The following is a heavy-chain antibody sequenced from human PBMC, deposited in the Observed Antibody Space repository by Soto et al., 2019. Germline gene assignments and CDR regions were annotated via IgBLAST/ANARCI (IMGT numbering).Heavy chain of an antibody. J-gene: IGHJ4*02. Sequence: QVQLVESGGGVVQPGRSLRLSCAASGFTFSSYGMHWVRQAPGKGLEWVAVISYDGSNKYYADSVKGRFTISRENSKNTLYLQMNSLRAEDTAVYYCAARHAAMVNFDYWGQGTLVTVSS. V-gene: IGHV3-30*03. D-gene: IGHD5-18*01. CDR2: ISYDGSNK. CDR3: AARHAAMVNFDY. CDR1: GFTFSSYG.